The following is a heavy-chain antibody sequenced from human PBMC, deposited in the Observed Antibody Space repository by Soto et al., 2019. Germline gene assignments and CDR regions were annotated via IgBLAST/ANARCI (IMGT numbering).Heavy chain of an antibody. Sequence: SETLSLTCTVSGGSISSGGYYWSWIRQHPGKGLEWIGNIYYSGSTYYNQSLKSRVTISVDTSKNQFSLKLSFVTAADTAVYYCARVVGSCSSTSCSPTDYYYYYYMDVWGKGTTVTVSS. CDR1: GGSISSGGYY. J-gene: IGHJ6*03. V-gene: IGHV4-31*03. CDR2: IYYSGST. D-gene: IGHD2-2*01. CDR3: ARVVGSCSSTSCSPTDYYYYYYMDV.